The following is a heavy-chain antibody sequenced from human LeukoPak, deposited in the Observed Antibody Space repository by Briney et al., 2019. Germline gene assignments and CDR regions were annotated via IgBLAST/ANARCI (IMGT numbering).Heavy chain of an antibody. CDR3: ARDHVRFIRRRNNVFDI. J-gene: IGHJ3*02. CDR2: IYTSGST. D-gene: IGHD1-14*01. Sequence: SETLSLTCTVSGGSISSGSYYWSWIRQPAGKGLEWIGRIYTSGSTNYNPSLKSRVTISVDTSKNQFSLKLSSVTAADTAVYYCARDHVRFIRRRNNVFDIWGQGTMVTVSS. CDR1: GGSISSGSYY. V-gene: IGHV4-61*02.